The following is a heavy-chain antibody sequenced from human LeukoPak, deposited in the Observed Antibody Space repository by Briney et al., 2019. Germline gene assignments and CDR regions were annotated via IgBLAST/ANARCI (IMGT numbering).Heavy chain of an antibody. CDR2: ISYDGSNK. CDR1: GFTFSSFG. D-gene: IGHD3-22*01. Sequence: GGSLRLSCAASGFTFSSFGMHWVRQAPVKGLEWVARISYDGSNKNYRDSVKGRFTISRDNSKNTLYLQMNSLRAEDTAVYYCARELVDSSSSFDYWGQGTLVTVSS. J-gene: IGHJ4*02. CDR3: ARELVDSSSSFDY. V-gene: IGHV3-30*03.